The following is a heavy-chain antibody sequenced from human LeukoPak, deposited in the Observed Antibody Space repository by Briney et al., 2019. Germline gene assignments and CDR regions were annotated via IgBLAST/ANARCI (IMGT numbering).Heavy chain of an antibody. V-gene: IGHV3-30-3*01. J-gene: IGHJ4*01. CDR3: ARLLSGN. D-gene: IGHD2-15*01. CDR1: GFTFSSYA. Sequence: PGRSLRLSCAASGFTFSSYAMHWVRQAPGKGLEWVAVIPYDGSNKYYADSVKGRFTISRDNSKNTLYLQMNSLRAEDTAVYYCARLLSGNWGQGTLVTVSS. CDR2: IPYDGSNK.